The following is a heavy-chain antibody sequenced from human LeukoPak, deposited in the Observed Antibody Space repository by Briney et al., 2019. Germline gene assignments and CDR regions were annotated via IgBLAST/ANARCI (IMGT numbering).Heavy chain of an antibody. V-gene: IGHV3-21*01. CDR1: GFTLSSYS. J-gene: IGHJ4*02. D-gene: IGHD2-2*01. Sequence: PGGSLRLSCAASGFTLSSYSMNWVRQAPGKGLEWVSSISSSSSYIYYADSVKGRFTISRDNAKNSLYLQMNSLRAEDTAVYYCARVPRRIVVVPAANDYWGQGTLVTVSS. CDR2: ISSSSSYI. CDR3: ARVPRRIVVVPAANDY.